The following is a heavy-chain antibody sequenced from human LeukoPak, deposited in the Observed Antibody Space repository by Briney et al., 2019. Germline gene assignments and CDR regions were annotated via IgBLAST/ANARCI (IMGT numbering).Heavy chain of an antibody. V-gene: IGHV4-34*01. D-gene: IGHD6-19*01. J-gene: IGHJ5*02. Sequence: SETLSLTCAVYGGSFSGYYWSWIRQPPGKGLEWIGEINHSGSTNYNPSLKSRVTISVDTSKNQFSLKLSSVTAADTAVYYCARGQGQWLAYNWLDPWGQGTLVTVSS. CDR2: INHSGST. CDR3: ARGQGQWLAYNWLDP. CDR1: GGSFSGYY.